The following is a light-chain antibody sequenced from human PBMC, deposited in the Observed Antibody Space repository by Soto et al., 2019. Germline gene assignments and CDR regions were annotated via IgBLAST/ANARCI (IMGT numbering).Light chain of an antibody. CDR3: QQYNSYSPWT. CDR1: QVISSY. CDR2: KAS. J-gene: IGKJ1*01. V-gene: IGKV1-5*03. Sequence: DIQLTQSPSFLSASVGYRFTITCRASQVISSYLAWYQQKPWKAPKLLIYKASSLESGVPSRFSGSGSGTEFTLTIKSLQPDYFATYYCQQYNSYSPWTFGQGTTGDIK.